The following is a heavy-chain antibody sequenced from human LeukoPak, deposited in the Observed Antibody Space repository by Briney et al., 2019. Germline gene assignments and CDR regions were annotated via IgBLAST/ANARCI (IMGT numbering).Heavy chain of an antibody. CDR1: GFTFSSYE. CDR3: AELGITMIGGV. J-gene: IGHJ6*04. Sequence: GGSLRLSCAASGFTFSSYEMNWVRQAPGKGLEWVSYISSSGSTIYYADSVKGRFTISRDNAKNSLYLQMNSLRAEDTAVYYCAELGITMIGGVRGKGATVTISS. CDR2: ISSSGSTI. V-gene: IGHV3-48*03. D-gene: IGHD3-10*02.